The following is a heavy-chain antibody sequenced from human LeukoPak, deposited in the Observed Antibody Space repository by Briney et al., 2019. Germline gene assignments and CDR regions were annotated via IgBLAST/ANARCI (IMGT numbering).Heavy chain of an antibody. J-gene: IGHJ4*02. CDR1: GGSFSGYY. D-gene: IGHD2-2*02. CDR2: INHSGST. CDR3: ARARGGYCSSTSCYTGRYYFDY. V-gene: IGHV4-34*01. Sequence: PSETLSLTCAVYGGSFSGYYWSWIRQPPGKGLEWIGEINHSGSTNYNPSLKSRVTISVVTSKNQFSLKLSSVTAADTAVYYCARARGGYCSSTSCYTGRYYFDYWGQGTLVTVSS.